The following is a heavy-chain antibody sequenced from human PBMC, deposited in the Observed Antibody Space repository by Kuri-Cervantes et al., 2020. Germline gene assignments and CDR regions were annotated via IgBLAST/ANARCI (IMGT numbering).Heavy chain of an antibody. Sequence: GESLKISCAASGFTFSRYAIHWVRQAPGKGLEWVAVISYDGINIYYADSVKGRFTISRDNSKNTLYLQMNSLRTEDTAVYYCTTGPRPSGNGMDVWGQGTTVTVSS. CDR3: TTGPRPSGNGMDV. V-gene: IGHV3-30*04. CDR1: GFTFSRYA. CDR2: ISYDGINI. J-gene: IGHJ6*02. D-gene: IGHD3-10*01.